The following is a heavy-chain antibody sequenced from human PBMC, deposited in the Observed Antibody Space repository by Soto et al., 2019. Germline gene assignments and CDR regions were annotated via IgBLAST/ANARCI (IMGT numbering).Heavy chain of an antibody. D-gene: IGHD3-22*01. CDR2: IRGNGGIT. CDR1: GFTFSSYA. J-gene: IGHJ4*02. Sequence: EVQLLESGGGLVQPGGSLRLSCAASGFTFSSYAMSWVRQAPGKGLEWVSAIRGNGGITKYADSVKGRFIISRDNSRNTVFLQTNSLRAEDTAVYYCAKHDDSGFLHYWGQGTLVTVSS. CDR3: AKHDDSGFLHY. V-gene: IGHV3-23*01.